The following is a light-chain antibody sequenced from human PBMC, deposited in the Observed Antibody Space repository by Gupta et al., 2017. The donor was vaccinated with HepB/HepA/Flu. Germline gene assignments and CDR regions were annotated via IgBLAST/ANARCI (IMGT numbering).Light chain of an antibody. CDR3: QVGDSRSDNVV. CDR2: EDN. CDR1: HLEAHT. V-gene: IGLV3-21*02. J-gene: IGLJ2*01. Sequence: SSVLIQPPSVSVAPGATANFTCWGSHLEAHTVHWYQPQPGQAPVLLFGEDNGRHSGIPERFSGSNYGKAATVTIRGVEAGDEADFYCQVGDSRSDNVVFGGGTRLTVL.